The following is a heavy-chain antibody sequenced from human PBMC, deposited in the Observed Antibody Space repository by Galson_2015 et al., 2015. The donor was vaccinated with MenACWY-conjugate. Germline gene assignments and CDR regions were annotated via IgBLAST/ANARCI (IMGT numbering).Heavy chain of an antibody. CDR2: ISSSSTTI. CDR1: GFTFRSYS. Sequence: CAASGFTFRSYSMNWVRQAPGQGLEWVSYISSSSTTIHYADSVKGRFTISRDNAKNSLYLQMNSLRPEDTAVYYCAREYCSSITCLFDYWGQGALVTVSS. V-gene: IGHV3-48*04. D-gene: IGHD2-2*01. J-gene: IGHJ4*02. CDR3: AREYCSSITCLFDY.